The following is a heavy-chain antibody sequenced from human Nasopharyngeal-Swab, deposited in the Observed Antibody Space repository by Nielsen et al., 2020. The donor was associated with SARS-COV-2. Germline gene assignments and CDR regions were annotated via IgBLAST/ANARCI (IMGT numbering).Heavy chain of an antibody. CDR2: IWYDGSNK. CDR1: GFTFSSYG. V-gene: IGHV3-33*01. J-gene: IGHJ4*02. CDR3: AREGIVGATNGLDY. Sequence: GESLKISCAASGFTFSSYGMHWVRQAPGKGLEWVAVIWYDGSNKYYAYSVKGRFTISRDNSKKTLYLQMNSLRAEDTAVYYCAREGIVGATNGLDYWGQGTLVTGSS. D-gene: IGHD1-26*01.